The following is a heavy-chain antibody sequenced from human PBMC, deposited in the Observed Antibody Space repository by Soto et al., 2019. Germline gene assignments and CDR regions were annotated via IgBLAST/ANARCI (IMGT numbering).Heavy chain of an antibody. CDR2: FDPEDGET. V-gene: IGHV1-24*01. J-gene: IGHJ6*02. CDR3: ASYDLWSGSKGGMDV. Sequence: QVQLVQSGAEVKKPGASVKVSCKVSGYTLTELSMHWVRQAPGKGLEWRGGFDPEDGETIYAQKFQGRVTMTEDTSTDTAYMELSSVRFEDTAVYCCASYDLWSGSKGGMDVWGQGTTVTVSS. CDR1: GYTLTELS. D-gene: IGHD3-3*01.